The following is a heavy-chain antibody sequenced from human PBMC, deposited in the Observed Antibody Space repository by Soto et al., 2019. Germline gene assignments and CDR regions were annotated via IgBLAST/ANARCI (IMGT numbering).Heavy chain of an antibody. V-gene: IGHV3-33*06. J-gene: IGHJ4*02. D-gene: IGHD6-13*01. CDR3: AKVAVLGTYYFDY. CDR2: IWDDGSNK. CDR1: GFTFSSYG. Sequence: QVHLVESGGGVVQPGGSLRLSCAASGFTFSSYGMHWVRQAPGKGLEWVAVIWDDGSNKYYADSVKGRFTISRDNSKNTLYLQMNSLRAGDSAVYYCAKVAVLGTYYFDYWGQGTLVTVSS.